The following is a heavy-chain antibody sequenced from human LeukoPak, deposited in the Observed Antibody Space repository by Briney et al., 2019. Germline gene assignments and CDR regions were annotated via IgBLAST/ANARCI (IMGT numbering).Heavy chain of an antibody. CDR1: GFTFDDYV. CDR3: TKNVPRKAYYYYYAMDV. J-gene: IGHJ6*02. Sequence: PGGSLRLSCEASGFTFDDYVMHWIRQAPGKGLEWVSLISGDGGSTYYADSVKGRFTISRDNSKNSLYLQMNSLRTEDTALYYCTKNVPRKAYYYYYAMDVWGQGTTVTVSS. V-gene: IGHV3-43*02. CDR2: ISGDGGST.